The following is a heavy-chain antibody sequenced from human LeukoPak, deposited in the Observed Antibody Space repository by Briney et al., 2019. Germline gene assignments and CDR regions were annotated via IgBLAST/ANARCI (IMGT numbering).Heavy chain of an antibody. CDR2: ISGSGGST. J-gene: IGHJ4*02. CDR3: AKDGVLLWFGELFYFDY. D-gene: IGHD3-10*01. CDR1: GFTFSSYG. Sequence: PGGSLRLSCAASGFTFSSYGMSWVRQAPGKGLEWVSAISGSGGSTYYADSVKGRFTISRDNSKNTLYLQMNSLRAEDTAVYYCAKDGVLLWFGELFYFDYWGQGTLVTVSS. V-gene: IGHV3-23*01.